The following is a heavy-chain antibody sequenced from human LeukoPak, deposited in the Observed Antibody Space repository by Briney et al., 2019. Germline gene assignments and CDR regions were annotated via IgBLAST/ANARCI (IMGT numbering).Heavy chain of an antibody. V-gene: IGHV3-53*01. Sequence: GGSLRLSCAASGFTVSSNYMSWVRQAPGKGLEWVSVIYSGGSTYYADSVKGRFTISRDNSKNTLYLQMNSLRAEDTAVYYCARDNSNKKNFDYWGQGTLVTVSS. CDR2: IYSGGST. CDR3: ARDNSNKKNFDY. D-gene: IGHD2/OR15-2a*01. J-gene: IGHJ4*02. CDR1: GFTVSSNY.